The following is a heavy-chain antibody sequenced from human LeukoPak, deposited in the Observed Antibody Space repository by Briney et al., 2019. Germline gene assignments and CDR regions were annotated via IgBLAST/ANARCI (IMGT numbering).Heavy chain of an antibody. D-gene: IGHD3-22*01. Sequence: PSETLSLTCTVSGASISPYYWSWIRQPAGKGLEWIGRIYNSGYTNYNPSLESRVTMSLDTSKNEFSLKLSSVTAADTALYYCAGEGHYYDSTGYYYGGEDYWGQGTLVTVSS. CDR3: AGEGHYYDSTGYYYGGEDY. CDR2: IYNSGYT. J-gene: IGHJ4*02. V-gene: IGHV4-4*07. CDR1: GASISPYY.